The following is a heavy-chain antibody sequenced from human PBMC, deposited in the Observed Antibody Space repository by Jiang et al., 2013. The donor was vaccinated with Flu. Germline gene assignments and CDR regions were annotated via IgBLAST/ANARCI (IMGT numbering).Heavy chain of an antibody. J-gene: IGHJ1*01. Sequence: GRSLRLSCAASGFTFSSYGMHWVRQGPGKGLEWVAVVSNDGRNKYYADSVKGRFTISRDNPKNTMYLQMNSLRAEDTAVYYCAKEFCGSGCYSNFQHWGQGTLVSVS. CDR3: AKEFCGSGCYSNFQH. D-gene: IGHD2-21*01. CDR2: VSNDGRNK. CDR1: GFTFSSYG. V-gene: IGHV3-30*18.